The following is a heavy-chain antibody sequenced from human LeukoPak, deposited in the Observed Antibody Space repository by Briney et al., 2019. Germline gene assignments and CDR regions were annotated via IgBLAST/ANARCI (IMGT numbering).Heavy chain of an antibody. Sequence: GGSLRLSCAASGFTFRSYGMTWVRQAPGKGLEWVSAISGSGGNTYYADSVKGRFTISRDNSKYTLYLQLNSLRAEDTAVYYCAKGQFLYYFDSRLYYEDYWGQGTLVTVSS. J-gene: IGHJ4*02. V-gene: IGHV3-23*01. D-gene: IGHD3-22*01. CDR2: ISGSGGNT. CDR1: GFTFRSYG. CDR3: AKGQFLYYFDSRLYYEDY.